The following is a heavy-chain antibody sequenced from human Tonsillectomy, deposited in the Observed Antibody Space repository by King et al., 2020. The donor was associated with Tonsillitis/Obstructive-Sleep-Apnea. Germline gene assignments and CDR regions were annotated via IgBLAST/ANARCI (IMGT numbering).Heavy chain of an antibody. CDR1: GFTFSSYE. J-gene: IGHJ4*02. CDR2: ISSSGSTI. D-gene: IGHD3-3*02. V-gene: IGHV3-48*03. CDR3: ARVLHFWSSDY. Sequence: VQLVESGGGLVQPGGSLRLSCAASGFTFSSYEMNWVRQAPGKGLEWVSYISSSGSTIYYVDSVKGRFTISRDNAKNSLYLQMNSLRAEDTAVYYCARVLHFWSSDYWGQGTLVTVSS.